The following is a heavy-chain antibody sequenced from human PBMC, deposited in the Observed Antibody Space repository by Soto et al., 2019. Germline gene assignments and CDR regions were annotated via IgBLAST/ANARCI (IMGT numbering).Heavy chain of an antibody. CDR2: ISGRGGTT. Sequence: PGGSLRLSCAASGFTFNDFAMSWVRQAPGKGLEWVSTISGRGGTTYYADSVKGRFTISRDNSKNALYLQMNSLRAEDTAIFYCAKDQCTGGTCYFTFNSWGPGTLVTVSS. D-gene: IGHD2-15*01. V-gene: IGHV3-23*01. J-gene: IGHJ5*02. CDR3: AKDQCTGGTCYFTFNS. CDR1: GFTFNDFA.